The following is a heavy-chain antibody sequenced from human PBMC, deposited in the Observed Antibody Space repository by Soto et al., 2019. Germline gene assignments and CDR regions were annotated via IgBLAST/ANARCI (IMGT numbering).Heavy chain of an antibody. D-gene: IGHD2-2*01. CDR2: INHSGST. Sequence: SETLSLTCAVYGGSFSGYYWSWIRQPPGKGLEWIGEINHSGSTNYNPSLKSRVTISVDTSKNQFSLKLSSVTAADTAVYYCARDQGYQLLEAEFGYYYYYGTDVWGQGTTVTVSS. J-gene: IGHJ6*02. CDR3: ARDQGYQLLEAEFGYYYYYGTDV. V-gene: IGHV4-34*01. CDR1: GGSFSGYY.